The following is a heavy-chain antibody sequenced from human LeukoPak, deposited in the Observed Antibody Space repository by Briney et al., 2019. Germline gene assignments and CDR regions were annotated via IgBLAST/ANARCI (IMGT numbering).Heavy chain of an antibody. J-gene: IGHJ4*02. V-gene: IGHV3-48*01. CDR2: ISSSSSTI. CDR3: ARYLSFYSTGG. CDR1: GFTFSSYA. Sequence: GGSLRLSCAASGFTFSSYAMSWVRQAPGKGLEWVSYISSSSSTIYYADSVKGRFTISVDTSKNQFSLKLSSVTAADTAVYYCARYLSFYSTGGWGQGTLVTVSS. D-gene: IGHD2-21*01.